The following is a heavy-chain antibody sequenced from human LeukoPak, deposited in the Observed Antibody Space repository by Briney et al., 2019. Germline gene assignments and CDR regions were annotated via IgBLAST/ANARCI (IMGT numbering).Heavy chain of an antibody. CDR1: GGSISSTRYY. V-gene: IGHV4-39*07. CDR2: IYYSGNT. CDR3: ARGVYYDSSGYLY. Sequence: PSETLSLTCTVSGGSISSTRYYWGWIRQPPGKGLEWIGSIYYSGNTYYNPSLKSRVTMSVDRSKNQFSLKLSSVTAADTAVYYCARGVYYDSSGYLYWGQGTLVTVSS. D-gene: IGHD3-22*01. J-gene: IGHJ4*02.